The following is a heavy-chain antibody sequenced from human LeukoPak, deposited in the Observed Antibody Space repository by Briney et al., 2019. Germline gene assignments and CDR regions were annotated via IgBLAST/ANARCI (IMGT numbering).Heavy chain of an antibody. CDR3: ARELIAARPGYYFDY. D-gene: IGHD6-6*01. Sequence: SETLSLTCAVYGGSFSGYYWSWIRQPLGKGLEWIGEINHSGSTNYNPSLKSRVTISVDTSKNQFSLKLSSVTAADTAVYYCARELIAARPGYYFDYWGQGTLVTVSS. CDR2: INHSGST. J-gene: IGHJ4*02. V-gene: IGHV4-34*01. CDR1: GGSFSGYY.